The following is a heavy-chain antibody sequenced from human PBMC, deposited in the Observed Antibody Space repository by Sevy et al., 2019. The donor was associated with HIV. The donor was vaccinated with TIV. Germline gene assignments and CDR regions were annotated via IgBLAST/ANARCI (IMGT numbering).Heavy chain of an antibody. V-gene: IGHV3-48*01. Sequence: GGSLRLSCAASGFTFSSFSMNWVRQAPGKGPEWISYISTRSRAIYYAVSMKGRFTMSRDNSKNSLYLQMNSLRAEDTAVYYCARESASGTPGEVYYYYYNMDVWGQGTTVTVSS. CDR2: ISTRSRAI. CDR1: GFTFSSFS. CDR3: ARESASGTPGEVYYYYYNMDV. D-gene: IGHD6-13*01. J-gene: IGHJ6*02.